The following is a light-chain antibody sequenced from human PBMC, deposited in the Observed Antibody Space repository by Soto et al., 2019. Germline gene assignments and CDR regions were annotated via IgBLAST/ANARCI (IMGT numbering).Light chain of an antibody. CDR1: QSVFYSSRNVNQ. J-gene: IGKJ3*01. CDR3: QQYYSLPFS. CDR2: WAS. Sequence: DIVMTQSPDSLTVSLGERATINCKSSQSVFYSSRNVNQLGWYKQKPGQPPKLLIYWASTRESGVPDRFSGSGSGTDFTLTISSLQAEDVAVYYCQQYYSLPFSFGPGTKVEIK. V-gene: IGKV4-1*01.